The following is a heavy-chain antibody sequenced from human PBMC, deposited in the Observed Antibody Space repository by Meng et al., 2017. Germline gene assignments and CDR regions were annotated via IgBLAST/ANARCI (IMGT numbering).Heavy chain of an antibody. Sequence: QGRWQGWAPGLVWPSATLSLTWTVAGASVTVGSYVWSWIRQPPGKGMEWIGYIDYGGSTSYNPSLRSRVTISVDTSNNQFSLKLSSVTAADTAVFYCARTRGDYYFDYWGQGTLVTVSS. CDR2: IDYGGST. CDR1: GASVTVGSYV. D-gene: IGHD3-16*01. J-gene: IGHJ4*02. V-gene: IGHV4-61*01. CDR3: ARTRGDYYFDY.